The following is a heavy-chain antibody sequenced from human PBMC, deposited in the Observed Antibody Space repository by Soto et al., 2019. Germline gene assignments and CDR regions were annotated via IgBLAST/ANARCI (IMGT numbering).Heavy chain of an antibody. D-gene: IGHD3-10*01. Sequence: SVKASCKASGGTFSSNAISWVRQAPGQGLEWMGGIIPIFGTANYAQKFQGRVTITADESTSTAYMELSSLRSEDTAVYYCARDKAGRRFGELLGGMDVWGQGTTVTVSS. V-gene: IGHV1-69*13. CDR1: GGTFSSNA. CDR3: ARDKAGRRFGELLGGMDV. J-gene: IGHJ6*02. CDR2: IIPIFGTA.